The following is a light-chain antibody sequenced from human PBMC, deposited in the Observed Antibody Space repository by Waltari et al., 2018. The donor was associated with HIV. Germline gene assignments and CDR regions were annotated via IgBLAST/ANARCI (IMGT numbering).Light chain of an antibody. CDR2: WAS. CDR1: QSIFYNSNNKNY. J-gene: IGKJ2*01. Sequence: EIVMTQSPDSLAVSLGERATINCKSSQSIFYNSNNKNYLAWYQQKPGQPPKLLIYWASTRESGVPDRFSGSGSVTYFTLTISSLQAEDVAVYYCQQYFTSPVTFGQGTKLEIK. V-gene: IGKV4-1*01. CDR3: QQYFTSPVT.